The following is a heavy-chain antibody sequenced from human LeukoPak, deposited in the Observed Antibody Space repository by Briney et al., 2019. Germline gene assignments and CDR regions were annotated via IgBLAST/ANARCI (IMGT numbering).Heavy chain of an antibody. J-gene: IGHJ4*02. V-gene: IGHV3-21*01. CDR3: ARDSNYYDSSDLLPGDY. Sequence: PGGSLRLSCAASGFTFSSYSMNWVRQAPGKGLEWVSSISSSSSYIYYADSVKGRFTISRDNAKNSLYLQMNSLRAEDTAVYYCARDSNYYDSSDLLPGDYWGQGTLVTVSS. D-gene: IGHD3-22*01. CDR2: ISSSSSYI. CDR1: GFTFSSYS.